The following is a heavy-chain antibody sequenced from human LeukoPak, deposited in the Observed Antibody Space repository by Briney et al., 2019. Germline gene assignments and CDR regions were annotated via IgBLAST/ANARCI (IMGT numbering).Heavy chain of an antibody. V-gene: IGHV3-21*01. CDR3: ARDVGPLGYCSGGSCAPIDY. Sequence: GGSLRLSCAASGFTFSSYSMNWVRQAPGKGLEWVSSISSSSSYIYYADSVKGRFTISRDNAKNSLYLQMNSLRAEDTAVYYCARDVGPLGYCSGGSCAPIDYWGQGTLVTVSS. CDR1: GFTFSSYS. D-gene: IGHD2-15*01. CDR2: ISSSSSYI. J-gene: IGHJ4*02.